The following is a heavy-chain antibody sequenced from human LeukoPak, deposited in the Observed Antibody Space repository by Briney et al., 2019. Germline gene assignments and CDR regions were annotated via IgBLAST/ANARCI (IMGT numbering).Heavy chain of an antibody. J-gene: IGHJ4*02. D-gene: IGHD3-22*01. Sequence: SVKVSCTASGGTFSSYAISWVRQAPGQGLEWMGRIIPIFGTANYAQKFQGRVTITTDESTSTAYMELSSLRSEDTAVYYCARDSTYYYDSSGYRDYWGQGTLVTVSS. V-gene: IGHV1-69*05. CDR2: IIPIFGTA. CDR1: GGTFSSYA. CDR3: ARDSTYYYDSSGYRDY.